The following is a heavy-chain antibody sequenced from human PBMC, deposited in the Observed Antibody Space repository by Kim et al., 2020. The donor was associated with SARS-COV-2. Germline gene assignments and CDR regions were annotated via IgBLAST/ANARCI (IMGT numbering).Heavy chain of an antibody. Sequence: SVKVSCKASGGTFSSYAISWVRQAPGQGLEWMGRIIPILGIANYAQKFQGRVTITADKSTSTAYMELSSLRSEDTAVYYCARGVVVAGTPDYWGQGTLVTVSS. V-gene: IGHV1-69*04. J-gene: IGHJ4*02. CDR1: GGTFSSYA. CDR2: IIPILGIA. CDR3: ARGVVVAGTPDY. D-gene: IGHD6-19*01.